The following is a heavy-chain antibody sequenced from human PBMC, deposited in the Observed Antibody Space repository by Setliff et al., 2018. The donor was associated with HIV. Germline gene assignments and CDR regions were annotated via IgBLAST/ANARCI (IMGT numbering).Heavy chain of an antibody. CDR2: INYRGVT. CDR3: ARDSNPAGSPGYEYARRGAFDL. J-gene: IGHJ3*01. Sequence: SETLSLTCTVSGGSISTYYWNWIRQSPGTGLEWIGDINYRGVTYYNPSLKSRVTFSLDTSKNQFSLTLTSVTAADTAVYYCARDSNPAGSPGYEYARRGAFDLWGPGTPVTGSS. V-gene: IGHV4-59*01. CDR1: GGSISTYY. D-gene: IGHD5-12*01.